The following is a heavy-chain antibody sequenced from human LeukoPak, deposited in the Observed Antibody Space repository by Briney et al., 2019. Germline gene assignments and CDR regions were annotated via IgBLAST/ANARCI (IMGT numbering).Heavy chain of an antibody. Sequence: GGSLRLSCAASGFTFSGYAVSWVRQAPGKGLEWVSAISGSGGSTYYADSVKGRFTISRDNSKNTLYLQMNSLRAEDTAVYYCAKDTMLYYGSGSYTSDWGQGTLVTVSS. J-gene: IGHJ4*02. V-gene: IGHV3-23*01. D-gene: IGHD3-10*01. CDR3: AKDTMLYYGSGSYTSD. CDR2: ISGSGGST. CDR1: GFTFSGYA.